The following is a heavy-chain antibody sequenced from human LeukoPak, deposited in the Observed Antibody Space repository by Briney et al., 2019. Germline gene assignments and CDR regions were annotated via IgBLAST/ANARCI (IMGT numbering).Heavy chain of an antibody. J-gene: IGHJ3*02. CDR1: GFTFSNYG. CDR2: IWYEGSKK. D-gene: IGHD4-17*01. CDR3: AKGAHIYGVYGAFDI. V-gene: IGHV3-33*06. Sequence: PGRCLRLSCAASGFTFSNYGMHWVRHAPGKGLGWGAVIWYEGSKKYYPDSVKGRFTISRASSRNTLYLQMNSLRAEDTAVYYCAKGAHIYGVYGAFDIWGQGTMVTVSS.